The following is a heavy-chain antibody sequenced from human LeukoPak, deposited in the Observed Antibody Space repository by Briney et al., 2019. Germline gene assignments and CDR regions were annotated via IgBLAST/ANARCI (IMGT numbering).Heavy chain of an antibody. CDR2: ISAYNGNT. D-gene: IGHD3-22*01. J-gene: IGHJ4*02. Sequence: GASVKVSCKASGYTFTSYGISWVRQAPGQGLEWMGWISAYNGNTNYAQKLQGRVTMTTDTSTSTAYMELRSLRSDDTAVYYCAREQSITMIVVNDYWGQGTLVTVSS. CDR3: AREQSITMIVVNDY. V-gene: IGHV1-18*01. CDR1: GYTFTSYG.